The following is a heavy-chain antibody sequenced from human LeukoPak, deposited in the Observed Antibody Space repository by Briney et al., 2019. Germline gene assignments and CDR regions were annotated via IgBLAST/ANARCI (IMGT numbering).Heavy chain of an antibody. J-gene: IGHJ4*02. V-gene: IGHV4-59*01. Sequence: PSETLSLTCTVSGGPISSYYWSWIRQPPGKGLEWIGYIYYSGSTNYNPSLQSRVTISVDTSKNQFSLKLNPVTAADTAVYYCARDGGYRSGYTGFDYWGQGTLVTVSS. CDR1: GGPISSYY. CDR2: IYYSGST. D-gene: IGHD5-18*01. CDR3: ARDGGYRSGYTGFDY.